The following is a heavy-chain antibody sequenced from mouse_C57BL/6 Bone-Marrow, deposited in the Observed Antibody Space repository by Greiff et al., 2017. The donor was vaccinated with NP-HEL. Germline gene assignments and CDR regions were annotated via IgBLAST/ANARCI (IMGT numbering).Heavy chain of an antibody. D-gene: IGHD1-1*01. Sequence: EVHLVESGAELVRPGASVKLSCTASGFNIKDDYMHWVKQRPEQGLEWIGWIDPENGDTEYASKFQGKATITADTSSNTAYLQLSSLTSEDTAVYYCTTIGWVNYYGSGGRYFDVWGTGTTVTVSS. CDR2: IDPENGDT. CDR3: TTIGWVNYYGSGGRYFDV. J-gene: IGHJ1*03. V-gene: IGHV14-4*01. CDR1: GFNIKDDY.